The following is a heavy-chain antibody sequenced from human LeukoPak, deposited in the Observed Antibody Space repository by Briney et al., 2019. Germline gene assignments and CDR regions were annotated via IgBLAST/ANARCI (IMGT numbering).Heavy chain of an antibody. CDR3: ARDPGQYGSGARGAFDI. J-gene: IGHJ3*02. V-gene: IGHV4-4*07. Sequence: PSETLSLTCTVSGYSISSDFYWSWILQPAGKELEWIGRIYTSGSTNYNPSLKSRVTMSVDTSKNQFSLKLSSVTAADTAVYYCARDPGQYGSGARGAFDIWGQGTMVSVSS. CDR1: GYSISSDFY. D-gene: IGHD3-10*01. CDR2: IYTSGST.